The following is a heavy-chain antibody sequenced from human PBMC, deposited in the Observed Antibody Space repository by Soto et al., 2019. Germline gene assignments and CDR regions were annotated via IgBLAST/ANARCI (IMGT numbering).Heavy chain of an antibody. J-gene: IGHJ5*02. V-gene: IGHV4-39*01. CDR1: GGSISSSSYY. CDR3: ARQRYQANWFDP. CDR2: IYYSGST. Sequence: SETLSLTCTVSGGSISSSSYYWGWIRQPPGKGLEWIGSIYYSGSTYYNPSLKSRVTISVDTSKNQFSLKLSSVTAADTAVYYCARQRYQANWFDPWGQGTPVTVSS. D-gene: IGHD2-2*01.